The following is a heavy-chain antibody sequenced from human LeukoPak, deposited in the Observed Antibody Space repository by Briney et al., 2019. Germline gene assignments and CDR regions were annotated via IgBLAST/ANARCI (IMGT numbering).Heavy chain of an antibody. CDR2: IYYSGST. CDR1: GGSISSGGYC. CDR3: ARGYCSSTSCYDYYYMDV. V-gene: IGHV4-31*03. D-gene: IGHD2-2*01. J-gene: IGHJ6*03. Sequence: SETLSLTCTVSGGSISSGGYCWSWIRQHPGKGLEWIGYIYYSGSTYYNPSLKSRATISVDTSKNQYSLKLSSVTAADTAGYYCARGYCSSTSCYDYYYMDVWGKGTTVTVSS.